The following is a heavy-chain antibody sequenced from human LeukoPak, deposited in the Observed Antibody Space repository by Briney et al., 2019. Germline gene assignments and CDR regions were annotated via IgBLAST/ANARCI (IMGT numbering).Heavy chain of an antibody. CDR2: INHSGST. D-gene: IGHD3-22*01. J-gene: IGHJ4*02. CDR1: GGSFSGYY. CDR3: ARKPIVNSAWYYFDY. V-gene: IGHV4-34*01. Sequence: PSETLSLTCAVYGGSFSGYYWSWIRQPPGKGLEWIGEINHSGSTNYNPSLKSRVTMSVDTSKNQFSLKLSSVTAADTAVYYCARKPIVNSAWYYFDYWGQGTLVTVSS.